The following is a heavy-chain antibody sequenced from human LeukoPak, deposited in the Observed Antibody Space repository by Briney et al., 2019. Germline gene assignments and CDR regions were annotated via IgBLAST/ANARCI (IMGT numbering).Heavy chain of an antibody. J-gene: IGHJ3*02. Sequence: GASVKVSCKASGYTSTGYYMHWVRQAPGQGLEWMGWINPNSGGTNYAQKFQGRVTMTRDTSISTAYMELSRLRSDDTAVYYCARAEYYGSGSSTAFDIWGQGTMVTVSS. CDR2: INPNSGGT. CDR3: ARAEYYGSGSSTAFDI. V-gene: IGHV1-2*02. CDR1: GYTSTGYY. D-gene: IGHD3-10*01.